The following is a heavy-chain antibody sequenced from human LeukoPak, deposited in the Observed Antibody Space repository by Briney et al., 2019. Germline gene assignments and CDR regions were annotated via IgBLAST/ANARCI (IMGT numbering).Heavy chain of an antibody. CDR2: ISWNSGSI. D-gene: IGHD5-12*01. J-gene: IGHJ4*02. Sequence: PGRSLRLSCAASGFTFDDYAMHWVRQAPGKGLEWVSGISWNSGSIGYADSVKGRFTISRDNAKNSLYLQMNSLRAEDTAVYYCAKGNSGYDPFDYWGQGTLVTVSS. CDR1: GFTFDDYA. CDR3: AKGNSGYDPFDY. V-gene: IGHV3-9*01.